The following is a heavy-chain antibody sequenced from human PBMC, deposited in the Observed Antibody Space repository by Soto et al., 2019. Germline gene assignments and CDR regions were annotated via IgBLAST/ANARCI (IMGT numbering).Heavy chain of an antibody. CDR1: GGSISGSY. V-gene: IGHV4-4*08. CDR2: VESSGRT. J-gene: IGHJ4*02. CDR3: ARGVYGAYLDY. Sequence: PSETLSLTCSVSGGSISGSYWSWIRQSPGKGLEWIGYVESSGRTEYKPSLASRVTLSLDSSQNQFSLTLRSVTTADRALYFCARGVYGAYLDYWGQGIPVTVSS. D-gene: IGHD3-10*01.